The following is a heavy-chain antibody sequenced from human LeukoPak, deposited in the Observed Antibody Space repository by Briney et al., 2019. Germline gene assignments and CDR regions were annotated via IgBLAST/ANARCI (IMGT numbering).Heavy chain of an antibody. J-gene: IGHJ5*02. CDR2: IKEDGSEK. CDR1: GYTFTNHW. V-gene: IGHV3-7*03. Sequence: GGSLRLSCAASGYTFTNHWMSWVRQAPGKGLEWVANIKEDGSEKYYADSVKGRFIVSRDNVKNSLFLQMNSLRVDDTAVYYCAKAGSSVFWSWGQGTLVTVSS. CDR3: AKAGSSVFWS. D-gene: IGHD3-3*02.